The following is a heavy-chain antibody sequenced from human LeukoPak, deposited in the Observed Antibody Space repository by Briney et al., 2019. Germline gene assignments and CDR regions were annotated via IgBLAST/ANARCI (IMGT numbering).Heavy chain of an antibody. V-gene: IGHV4-34*01. J-gene: IGHJ1*01. CDR1: GGSFSDWY. CDR3: ASAVTRREYFQH. D-gene: IGHD4-17*01. Sequence: SETLSLTCAVYGGSFSDWYWTWIRQPPGKGLEWIGEINHSGGTNYNPSLKSRVTISIDTSKNQFSLKLSSVTAADTAVYYCASAVTRREYFQHWGQGTLVTVSS. CDR2: INHSGGT.